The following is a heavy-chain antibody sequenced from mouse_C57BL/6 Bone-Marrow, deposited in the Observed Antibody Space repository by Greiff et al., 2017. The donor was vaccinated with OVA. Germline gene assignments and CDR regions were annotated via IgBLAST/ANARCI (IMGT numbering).Heavy chain of an antibody. CDR1: GYTFTSYW. D-gene: IGHD1-1*01. J-gene: IGHJ1*03. V-gene: IGHV1-64*01. CDR2: IHPNSGST. CDR3: AILGATVVDWYFDV. Sequence: QVQLQQPGAELVKPGASVKLSCKASGYTFTSYWMHWVKQRPGQGLEWIGMIHPNSGSTNYNEKFKSKATLNVDKSSRTAYMQLSSLTSEDSAVYYCAILGATVVDWYFDVWGTGTTVTVSS.